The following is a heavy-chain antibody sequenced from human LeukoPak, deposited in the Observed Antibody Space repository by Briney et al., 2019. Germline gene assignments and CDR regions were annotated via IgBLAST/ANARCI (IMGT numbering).Heavy chain of an antibody. J-gene: IGHJ4*02. CDR1: GGSIGSGDYY. D-gene: IGHD1-26*01. CDR2: INHSGST. V-gene: IGHV4-30-4*01. CDR3: ARGLIVGATYYFDY. Sequence: SQTLSLTCTVSGGSIGSGDYYWSWIRQPPGKGLEWIGEINHSGSTNYNPSLKSRVTISVDTSKNQFSLKLSSVTAADTAVYYCARGLIVGATYYFDYWGQGTLVTVSS.